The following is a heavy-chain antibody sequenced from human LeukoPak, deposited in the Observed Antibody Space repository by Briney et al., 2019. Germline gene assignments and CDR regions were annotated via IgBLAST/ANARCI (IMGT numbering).Heavy chain of an antibody. CDR2: ISASGGST. V-gene: IGHV3-23*01. D-gene: IGHD4-17*01. Sequence: GGSLRLSCAASGFTLSSYAMSWVRQAPGQGLEWVSAISASGGSTYYADSVKGRFTISRDNSKNTLYLQMNSLRAEDTAVYYCAKTVFAASGPFDPWGQGTLVTVSS. J-gene: IGHJ5*02. CDR1: GFTLSSYA. CDR3: AKTVFAASGPFDP.